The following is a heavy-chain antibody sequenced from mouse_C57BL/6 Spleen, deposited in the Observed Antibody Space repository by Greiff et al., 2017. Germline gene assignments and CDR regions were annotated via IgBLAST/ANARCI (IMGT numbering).Heavy chain of an antibody. CDR1: GFNITNTY. V-gene: IGHV14-3*01. J-gene: IGHJ2*01. CDR3: ALTEGGYFDY. D-gene: IGHD4-1*01. CDR2: IYPANGNT. Sequence: EVQRVESVAELVRPGASVKLSCTASGFNITNTYMHWVTQRPEQGLEWIGRIYPANGNTNYAPKFQGKATITADTSSNTGYLQLSSLTSEDTAIYYCALTEGGYFDYWGQGTTLTVSS.